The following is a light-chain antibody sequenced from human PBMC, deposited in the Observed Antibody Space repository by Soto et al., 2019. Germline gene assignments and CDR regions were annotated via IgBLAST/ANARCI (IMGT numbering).Light chain of an antibody. V-gene: IGKV3-11*01. Sequence: EIVLTQSPATLSLSPGEGATLSCRASQSVSSYLAWYQQKPGQAPRLLIYDASNRATGIPARFSGSGSGTDFTLTISSLEPEDFAVYYCQQRSNWSRTFGQGTKLEIK. CDR3: QQRSNWSRT. J-gene: IGKJ2*01. CDR2: DAS. CDR1: QSVSSY.